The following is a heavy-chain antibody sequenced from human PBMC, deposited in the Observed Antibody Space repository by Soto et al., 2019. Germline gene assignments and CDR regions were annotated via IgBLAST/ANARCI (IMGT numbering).Heavy chain of an antibody. D-gene: IGHD3-10*01. V-gene: IGHV4-34*01. J-gene: IGHJ4*02. CDR1: GGSFSGYY. CDR3: ARITMERTYYFDY. CDR2: INHSGST. Sequence: QVQLQQWGAGLLKPSETLSLTCAVYGGSFSGYYWSWIRQPPGKGLEWIGEINHSGSTNYNPSLKGRVTISVDTSKNQFSLKLSSVTAADTAVYYCARITMERTYYFDYWGQGTLVTVSS.